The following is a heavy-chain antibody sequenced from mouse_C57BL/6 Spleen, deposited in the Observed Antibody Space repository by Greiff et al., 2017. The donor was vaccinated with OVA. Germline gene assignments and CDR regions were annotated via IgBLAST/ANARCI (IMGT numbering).Heavy chain of an antibody. D-gene: IGHD1-1*01. CDR2: ISDGGSYT. Sequence: EVKLEESGGGLVKPGGSLKLSCAASGFTFSSYAMSWVRQTPEKRLEWVATISDGGSYTYYPDNVKGRFTISRDNAKNNLYLQMSHLKSEDTAMYYCARSGILLRYYFDYWGQGTTLTVSS. CDR1: GFTFSSYA. J-gene: IGHJ2*01. CDR3: ARSGILLRYYFDY. V-gene: IGHV5-4*03.